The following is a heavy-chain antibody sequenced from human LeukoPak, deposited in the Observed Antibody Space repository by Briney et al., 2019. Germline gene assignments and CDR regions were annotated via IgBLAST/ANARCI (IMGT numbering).Heavy chain of an antibody. CDR1: GYTFISYG. CDR3: ARDRNPYYDGSGYGYC. J-gene: IGHJ4*02. D-gene: IGHD3-22*01. Sequence: ASVKVSCKASGYTFISYGISWVRQAPGQGLEWTAWISAYNGKTNYARKFRGRVTMTTDTSTSTAYMELRSLRSDDTAIYYCARDRNPYYDGSGYGYCWGQGTLVTVSS. CDR2: ISAYNGKT. V-gene: IGHV1-18*01.